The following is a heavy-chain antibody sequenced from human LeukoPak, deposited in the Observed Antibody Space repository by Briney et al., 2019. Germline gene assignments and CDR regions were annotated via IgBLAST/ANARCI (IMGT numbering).Heavy chain of an antibody. CDR2: IWYDGSNK. CDR3: ARTNERYSNYNLFDY. CDR1: GFTFNNYG. Sequence: PGRSLRLSCAASGFTFNNYGMHWVRQAPDKGLEWVAVIWYDGSNKYYADSVKGRFTISRDNSENTLYLQMNSLRAEDTAVYYCARTNERYSNYNLFDYWGQGTLVTVSS. J-gene: IGHJ4*02. D-gene: IGHD4-11*01. V-gene: IGHV3-33*01.